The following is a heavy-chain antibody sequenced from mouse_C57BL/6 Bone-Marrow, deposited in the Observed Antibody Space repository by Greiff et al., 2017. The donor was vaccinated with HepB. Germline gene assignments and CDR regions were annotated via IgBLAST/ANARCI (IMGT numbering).Heavy chain of an antibody. J-gene: IGHJ4*01. CDR2: INPNNGGT. CDR1: GYTFTDYN. D-gene: IGHD2-4*01. Sequence: EVQLQQSGPELVKPGASVKMSCKASGYTFTDYNMHWVKQSNGKSLEWIGYINPNNGGTSYNQKFKGKATLTVNKSSSTAYMELRSLTSEDSAVYYCARDDYDVDYYAMDYWGQGTSVTVSS. CDR3: ARDDYDVDYYAMDY. V-gene: IGHV1-22*01.